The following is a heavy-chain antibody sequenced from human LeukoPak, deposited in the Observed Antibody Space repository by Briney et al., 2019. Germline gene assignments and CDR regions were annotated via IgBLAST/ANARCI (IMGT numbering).Heavy chain of an antibody. J-gene: IGHJ4*02. V-gene: IGHV3-53*01. Sequence: RTGGSLRLSCVVSGFTVSTSYMAWVRQAPGKGLKCVSLIWIDGTTHYADSVKGRFTISGDNSKNTLYLQVNSLRAEDTAVYYCAKEGYGSSWNADFDHWGQGTLVIVSS. D-gene: IGHD6-13*01. CDR1: GFTVSTSY. CDR3: AKEGYGSSWNADFDH. CDR2: IWIDGTT.